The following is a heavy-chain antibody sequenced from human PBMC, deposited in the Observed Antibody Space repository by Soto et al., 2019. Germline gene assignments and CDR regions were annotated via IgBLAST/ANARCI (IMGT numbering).Heavy chain of an antibody. CDR1: GGTFSSYA. CDR2: IIPIFGTA. V-gene: IGHV1-69*12. Sequence: QVQLVKSGAEVKKPGSSVKVSCKASGGTFSSYAISWVRQAPGQGLEWMGGIIPIFGTANYAQKFQGRVTITADESTSTAYMELSSLRSEDTAVYYCARAELERLYYYYYGMDVWGQGTTVTVSS. D-gene: IGHD1-1*01. J-gene: IGHJ6*02. CDR3: ARAELERLYYYYYGMDV.